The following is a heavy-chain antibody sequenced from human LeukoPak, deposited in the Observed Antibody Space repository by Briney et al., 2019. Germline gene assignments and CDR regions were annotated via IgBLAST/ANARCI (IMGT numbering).Heavy chain of an antibody. V-gene: IGHV3-53*01. CDR1: GFNFNNAW. D-gene: IGHD3-3*01. Sequence: PGGSLRLTCTTSGFNFNNAWMNWVRQAPGKGLEWVSVIYSGGSTYYADSVKGRFTISRDNSKNTVFLQMSSPRAEDTAVYYCAREPWSANYYYGMDVWGQGTTVIVS. CDR2: IYSGGST. J-gene: IGHJ6*02. CDR3: AREPWSANYYYGMDV.